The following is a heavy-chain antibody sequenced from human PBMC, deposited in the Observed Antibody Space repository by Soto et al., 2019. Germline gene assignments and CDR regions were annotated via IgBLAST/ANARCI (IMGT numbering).Heavy chain of an antibody. CDR2: ISGRGGTA. CDR1: GFTFSTYP. CDR3: AKVPLTPGWYFDY. D-gene: IGHD1-20*01. V-gene: IGHV3-23*01. J-gene: IGHJ4*02. Sequence: EVQVSESGGGLVQPGGSLRLSCVASGFTFSTYPMTWVRQVPGKGLEWVSGISGRGGTAYYADSVNGRFTIARDNSRNMLYLQMDSLRAEDTAVYYCAKVPLTPGWYFDYWGQGTLVTVSS.